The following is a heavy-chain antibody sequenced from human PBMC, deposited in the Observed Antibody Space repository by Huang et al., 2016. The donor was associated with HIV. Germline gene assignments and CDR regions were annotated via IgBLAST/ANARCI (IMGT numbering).Heavy chain of an antibody. Sequence: EVQLVESGGGLVQPGGSLRLSCAASGFTFSTYWMSWVRQAPGKGREWVANIKVDGSGKYYVDSVKGRFTISRDNAKNSLYRQMHSLRAEDTAVYYCARDAVVTPSSWYFDLWGRGTLVTVSS. CDR3: ARDAVVTPSSWYFDL. J-gene: IGHJ2*01. D-gene: IGHD6-19*01. V-gene: IGHV3-7*01. CDR2: IKVDGSGK. CDR1: GFTFSTYW.